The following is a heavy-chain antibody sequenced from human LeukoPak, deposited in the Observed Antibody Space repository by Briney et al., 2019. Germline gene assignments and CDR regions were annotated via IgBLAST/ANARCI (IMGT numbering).Heavy chain of an antibody. CDR1: GFTFSSYS. Sequence: PGGSLRLSCAASGFTFSSYSMNWVRQAPGKGLEWVSSISSSSSYIYYADSVKGRFTISRDNAKNSLYLQMNSLRAEDTAVYYCARERVPGGSGWYEDYYYYYYMDVWGKGTTVTISS. CDR3: ARERVPGGSGWYEDYYYYYYMDV. V-gene: IGHV3-21*01. CDR2: ISSSSSYI. D-gene: IGHD6-19*01. J-gene: IGHJ6*03.